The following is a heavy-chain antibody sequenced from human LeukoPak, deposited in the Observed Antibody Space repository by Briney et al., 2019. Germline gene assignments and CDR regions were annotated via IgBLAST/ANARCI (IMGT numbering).Heavy chain of an antibody. V-gene: IGHV1-2*02. D-gene: IGHD1-26*01. CDR3: AREPSGSGSPIDY. J-gene: IGHJ4*02. CDR1: GYTFTGYY. CDR2: INPNSGGT. Sequence: GASVKVSCKASGYTFTGYYMHWVRQAPGQGLEWMGWINPNSGGTNYAQKFQGRVTMTRDTSISTAYMELSRLRSDDTAVYYCAREPSGSGSPIDYWGQGTLVTVSS.